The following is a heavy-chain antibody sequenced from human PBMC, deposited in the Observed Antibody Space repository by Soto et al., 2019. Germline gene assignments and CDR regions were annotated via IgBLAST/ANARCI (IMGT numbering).Heavy chain of an antibody. Sequence: PGESLKISCKGSGYIFTDHCIVWVRQMAGKGLEWVGIICPGYSNTNYSPSFQGHVTISADKSISTAYLQWSSLKASDTAMYYCARLQAAAGDNDLTFDYWGQGTLVTVSS. D-gene: IGHD6-13*01. CDR1: GYIFTDHC. CDR2: ICPGYSNT. CDR3: ARLQAAAGDNDLTFDY. J-gene: IGHJ4*02. V-gene: IGHV5-51*01.